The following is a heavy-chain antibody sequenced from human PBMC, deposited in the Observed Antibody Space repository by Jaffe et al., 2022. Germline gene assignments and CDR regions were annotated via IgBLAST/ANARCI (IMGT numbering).Heavy chain of an antibody. J-gene: IGHJ4*02. V-gene: IGHV3-23*01. CDR3: AKDSEDGSGANGY. D-gene: IGHD3-22*01. CDR1: GFTFSSYV. Sequence: DVQLLESGGGLVQPGGSLRLSCAASGFTFSSYVMRWVRQAPGKGLEWVSSITGSGASTYYADSVKGRFTISRDNSENTLYLQMNGLRAEDTAVYYCAKDSEDGSGANGYWGQGTLVTVSS. CDR2: ITGSGAST.